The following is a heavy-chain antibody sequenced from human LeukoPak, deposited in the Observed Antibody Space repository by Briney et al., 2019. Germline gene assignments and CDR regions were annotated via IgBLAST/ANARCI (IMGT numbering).Heavy chain of an antibody. V-gene: IGHV1-18*01. CDR3: ACPLTYYYGSGSSPAYYYGMDV. CDR2: ISAYNGNT. J-gene: IGHJ6*02. D-gene: IGHD3-10*01. CDR1: GYTFTSYG. Sequence: ASVKVSCKASGYTFTSYGISWVRQAPGQGLEWMGWISAYNGNTNYAQKLQGRVTMPTDTSTSTAYMELRSLRSDDTAVYYCACPLTYYYGSGSSPAYYYGMDVWGQGTTVTVSS.